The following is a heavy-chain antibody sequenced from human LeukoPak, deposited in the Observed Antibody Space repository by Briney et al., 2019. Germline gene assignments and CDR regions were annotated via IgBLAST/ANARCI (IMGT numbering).Heavy chain of an antibody. CDR1: GYSFTSYW. V-gene: IGHV5-51*01. CDR2: IYPGDSDT. D-gene: IGHD4-23*01. J-gene: IGHJ3*02. Sequence: GESLKISCKGSGYSFTSYWIGWVRQMPGKGLEWMGIIYPGDSDTRYSPSFQGQVTISADKSISTAYLQWSSLKASDTAMYYCARPLLYGGKAFDAFDIWGQGTMVTVSS. CDR3: ARPLLYGGKAFDAFDI.